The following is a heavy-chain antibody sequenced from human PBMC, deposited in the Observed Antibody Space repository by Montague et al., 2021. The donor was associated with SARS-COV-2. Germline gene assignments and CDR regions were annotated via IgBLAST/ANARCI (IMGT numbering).Heavy chain of an antibody. J-gene: IGHJ6*03. CDR3: ARLRDGVVPSPTLGAGPYYSYYYMDV. CDR2: INHGGST. D-gene: IGHD2-15*01. CDR1: GTSFSGYY. Sequence: SETLSLTCAVHGTSFSGYYWNWIRQPPGKGLEWIGEINHGGSTKYSPSLKSRLTISADTSKNQFSLKLTSVAAADTAVYYCARLRDGVVPSPTLGAGPYYSYYYMDVWGRGTTVTVSS. V-gene: IGHV4-34*01.